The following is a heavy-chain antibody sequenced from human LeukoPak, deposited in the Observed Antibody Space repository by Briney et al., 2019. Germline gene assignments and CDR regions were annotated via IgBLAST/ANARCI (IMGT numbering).Heavy chain of an antibody. D-gene: IGHD6-13*01. CDR3: AKEYSSSWYDGGLFDY. CDR1: GFTFSSYA. CDR2: ISGSGGST. J-gene: IGHJ4*02. Sequence: PGGSLRLSCAASGFTFSSYAMSWVRQAPGKGLEWVSAISGSGGSTYYADSVKGRFTISRDNSKNTLYLQMNSLRAEDTAVYYRAKEYSSSWYDGGLFDYWGQGTLVTVSS. V-gene: IGHV3-23*01.